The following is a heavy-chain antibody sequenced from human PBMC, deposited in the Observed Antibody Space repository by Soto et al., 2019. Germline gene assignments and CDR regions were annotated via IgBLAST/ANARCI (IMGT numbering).Heavy chain of an antibody. J-gene: IGHJ4*02. CDR3: ARGENWNYGTFEY. Sequence: SETLSLTCAVYGGSFSGYYWSWIRQPPGKGLEWSGEIHHSGSTNYNPSLKSRVTISVDTSKNQFSLKLSSVTAADTAVYYCARGENWNYGTFEYWGQGTLVTVSS. D-gene: IGHD1-7*01. CDR1: GGSFSGYY. V-gene: IGHV4-34*01. CDR2: IHHSGST.